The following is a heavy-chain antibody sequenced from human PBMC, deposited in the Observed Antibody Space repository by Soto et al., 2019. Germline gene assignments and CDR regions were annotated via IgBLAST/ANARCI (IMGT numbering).Heavy chain of an antibody. D-gene: IGHD6-19*01. CDR2: INQDGSEQ. CDR3: ARDRRPAQWLGLGP. J-gene: IGHJ6*02. Sequence: EVQLVESGGALVQPGGSLRLSCAVSGLTFGSYWMTWVRQAPGKGLEWVANINQDGSEQNYVDSVKGRVNVSRDNAGNVLYLQMSSLRLDDTAVYFCARDRRPAQWLGLGPWGRGPSVTVSS. CDR1: GLTFGSYW. V-gene: IGHV3-7*01.